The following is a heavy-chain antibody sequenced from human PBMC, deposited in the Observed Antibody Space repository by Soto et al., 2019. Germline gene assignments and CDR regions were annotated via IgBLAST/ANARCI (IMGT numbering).Heavy chain of an antibody. CDR3: ARDLEHSSSSVWLVT. CDR1: GFTFSSYS. J-gene: IGHJ5*02. CDR2: ISSSSSYI. V-gene: IGHV3-21*01. D-gene: IGHD6-6*01. Sequence: GGSLRLSCAASGFTFSSYSMNWVRQAPGKGLEWVSSISSSSSYIYYADSVKGRFTISRDNAKNSLYLQMNSLRAEDTAVYYCARDLEHSSSSVWLVTWGQGTLDTVSS.